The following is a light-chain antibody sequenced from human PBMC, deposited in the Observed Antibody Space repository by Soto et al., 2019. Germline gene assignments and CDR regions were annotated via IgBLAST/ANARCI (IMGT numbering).Light chain of an antibody. Sequence: DIQMTQSPSSLSASVGDRVTITCQASQDISNYLNWYQQKPGKAPKLLIYDASNLETGVPSRFSGSGYGTDFTLTISSLQPEDIETYYCQQYDNLPITFGQGTRLEIK. J-gene: IGKJ5*01. CDR1: QDISNY. CDR2: DAS. CDR3: QQYDNLPIT. V-gene: IGKV1-33*01.